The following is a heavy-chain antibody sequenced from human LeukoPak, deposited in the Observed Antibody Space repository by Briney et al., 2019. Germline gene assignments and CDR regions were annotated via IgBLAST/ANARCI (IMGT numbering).Heavy chain of an antibody. V-gene: IGHV3-30*03. Sequence: GGSLRLSCAASGFTFSSSGMSWVRQAPGKGLEWVAVISYDGSNKYYADSVKGRFTISRDNSKNTLYLQMNSLRAEDTAVYYCARAGYSGYDLDLSTFDYWGQGTLVTVSS. CDR2: ISYDGSNK. CDR3: ARAGYSGYDLDLSTFDY. J-gene: IGHJ4*02. D-gene: IGHD5-12*01. CDR1: GFTFSSSG.